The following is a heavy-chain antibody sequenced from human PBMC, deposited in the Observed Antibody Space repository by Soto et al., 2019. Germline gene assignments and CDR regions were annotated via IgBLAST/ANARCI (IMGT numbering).Heavy chain of an antibody. CDR3: ARHGFHRDALDL. Sequence: EMQLEESGGGLVQPGGSRRLSCEASGFSFTNHWMSWVRQAPGKGLEWLANIKQDGGETYYLESVKGRSSISRDNAKDSVYLQMSGLRAEDTAVYYCARHGFHRDALDLWGQGTLVTVSS. V-gene: IGHV3-7*03. CDR1: GFSFTNHW. J-gene: IGHJ3*01. D-gene: IGHD2-2*03. CDR2: IKQDGGET.